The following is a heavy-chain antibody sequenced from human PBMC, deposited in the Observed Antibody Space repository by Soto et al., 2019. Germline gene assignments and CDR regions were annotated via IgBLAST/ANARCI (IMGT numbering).Heavy chain of an antibody. V-gene: IGHV1-69*01. CDR1: GGTFSSYA. Sequence: QVQLVQSGAEVKKPGSSVKVSCKASGGTFSSYAISWVRQAPGQGLEWMGGIIPIPGTANYAQKFQGRVTITADEYTSTAYMELSSLRSEDTAVYYCARSQGSSTSLEIYYYYYYGMDVWGQGTTVTGSS. D-gene: IGHD2-2*01. CDR2: IIPIPGTA. CDR3: ARSQGSSTSLEIYYYYYYGMDV. J-gene: IGHJ6*02.